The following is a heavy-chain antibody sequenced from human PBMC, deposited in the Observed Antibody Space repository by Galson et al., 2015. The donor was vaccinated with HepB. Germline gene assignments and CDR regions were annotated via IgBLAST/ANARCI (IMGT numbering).Heavy chain of an antibody. CDR2: IIDLGTNT. CDR3: AREHTNCFDF. CDR1: GFTFSSYA. V-gene: IGHV3-23*01. Sequence: SLRLSCAASGFTFSSYAMAWVRQAPGKGLEWVSGIIDLGTNTYYADSVKGRFTTSRDNSRSTLYLQMNSLRAEDTAIYYCAREHTNCFDFWGQGTLVTVSS. J-gene: IGHJ4*02.